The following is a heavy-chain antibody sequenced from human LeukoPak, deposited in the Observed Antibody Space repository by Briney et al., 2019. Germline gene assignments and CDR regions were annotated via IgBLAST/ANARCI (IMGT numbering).Heavy chain of an antibody. D-gene: IGHD1-26*01. V-gene: IGHV3-7*01. CDR2: VKHDGSEI. CDR1: GFTFRSYW. Sequence: GGSLRLSCAASGFTFRSYWMSWVRQAPGKGLEWVANVKHDGSEIYYVDSVKGRFTISRDNAKNSLFLQMNSLRAEDTAAYYCARKQAGATLFDYWGQGSLVAVSS. J-gene: IGHJ4*02. CDR3: ARKQAGATLFDY.